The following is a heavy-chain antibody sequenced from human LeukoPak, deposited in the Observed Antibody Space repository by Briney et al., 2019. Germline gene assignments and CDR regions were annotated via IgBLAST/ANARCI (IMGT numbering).Heavy chain of an antibody. CDR1: GYTFTSYG. Sequence: GASVKVSCKASGYTFTSYGISWVRQAPGQGLEWMGWISAYNGNTNYAQKLQGRVTMTTDTSTSTAYMELRSLRSDDTAVYYCARVMHYYGSGSYLGYWGQGTLVTVPS. D-gene: IGHD3-10*01. V-gene: IGHV1-18*01. CDR2: ISAYNGNT. CDR3: ARVMHYYGSGSYLGY. J-gene: IGHJ4*02.